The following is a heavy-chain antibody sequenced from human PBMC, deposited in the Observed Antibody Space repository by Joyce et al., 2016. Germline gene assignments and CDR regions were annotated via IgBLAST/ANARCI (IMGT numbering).Heavy chain of an antibody. CDR1: GYSFTNYW. Sequence: EVHLVQSGGEVKKPGESLKISCKGSGYSFTNYWIGWVRQMSGKGLECMGIICPGDSDTRYSPSFQGQVTTSVDKSINTTYLHWSSLKASDTAMYYCARQVAPARFDYWGQGILVTVSS. V-gene: IGHV5-51*01. J-gene: IGHJ4*02. CDR2: ICPGDSDT. D-gene: IGHD2-2*01. CDR3: ARQVAPARFDY.